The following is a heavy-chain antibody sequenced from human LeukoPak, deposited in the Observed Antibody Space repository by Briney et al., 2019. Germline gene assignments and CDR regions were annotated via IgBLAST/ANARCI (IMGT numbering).Heavy chain of an antibody. D-gene: IGHD6-25*01. CDR1: GYSFTSYW. CDR2: ICPSDSDT. J-gene: IGHJ4*02. Sequence: PGESLKISCKGSGYSFTSYWIGWVRQLPGKGLEWMGIICPSDSDTRYSPSFQGQVTISADKSVSTAYLQWSSLKASDTAIYYCATVAGSGWQFDHWGQGTLVTVSS. CDR3: ATVAGSGWQFDH. V-gene: IGHV5-51*01.